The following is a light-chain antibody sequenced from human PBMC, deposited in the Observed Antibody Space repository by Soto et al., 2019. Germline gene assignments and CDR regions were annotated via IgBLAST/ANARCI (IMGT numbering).Light chain of an antibody. V-gene: IGKV1-5*03. Sequence: DIQMTQSPSTLSASVGDRVTITCRASQSISSWLAWYQQKPGKAPNLLIYKASTLQTGVPSRFSGSGSGTEFTLTISSLQPDDFATYYCQQYSSYSSFGQGTKVEIK. J-gene: IGKJ1*01. CDR3: QQYSSYSS. CDR1: QSISSW. CDR2: KAS.